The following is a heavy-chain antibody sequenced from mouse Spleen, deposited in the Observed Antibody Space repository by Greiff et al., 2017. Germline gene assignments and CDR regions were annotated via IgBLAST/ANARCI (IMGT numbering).Heavy chain of an antibody. CDR1: GYAFSSSW. CDR2: IYPGDGDT. D-gene: IGHD1-1*01. CDR3: AKLLRSPWCFDV. J-gene: IGHJ1*01. V-gene: IGHV1-82*01. Sequence: QVQLKESGPELVKPGASVKISCKASGYAFSSSWMNWVKQRPGKGLEWIGRIYPGDGDTNYNGKFKGKATLTADKSSSTAYMQLSSLTSEDSAVYFCAKLLRSPWCFDVWGAGTTVTVSS.